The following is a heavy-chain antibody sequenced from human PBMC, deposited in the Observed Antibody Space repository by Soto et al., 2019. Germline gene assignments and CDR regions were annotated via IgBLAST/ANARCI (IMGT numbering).Heavy chain of an antibody. D-gene: IGHD3-22*01. V-gene: IGHV3-30-3*01. Sequence: SGGSLRLSCAASGFTFSSYAMHWVRQAPGKGLEWVAVISYDGSNKYYAGSVKGRFTISRDNSKNTLYLQMNSLRAEDTAVYYCARGLRITMIVLRGAFDIWGQGTMVTVSS. CDR3: ARGLRITMIVLRGAFDI. J-gene: IGHJ3*02. CDR2: ISYDGSNK. CDR1: GFTFSSYA.